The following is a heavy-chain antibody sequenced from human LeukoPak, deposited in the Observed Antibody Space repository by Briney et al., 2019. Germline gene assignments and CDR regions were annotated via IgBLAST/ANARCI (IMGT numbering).Heavy chain of an antibody. CDR1: GGSISSGGYY. J-gene: IGHJ4*02. CDR2: IYYSGST. Sequence: PSETLSLTCTVSGGSISSGGYYWSWIRQHPGKGLEWMGYIYYSGSTYYNPSLKSRVTISVDTSKNQFSLKLSSVTAADTAVYYCARSGGGRSLAIDYWGQGTLVTVSS. V-gene: IGHV4-31*03. D-gene: IGHD3-16*01. CDR3: ARSGGGRSLAIDY.